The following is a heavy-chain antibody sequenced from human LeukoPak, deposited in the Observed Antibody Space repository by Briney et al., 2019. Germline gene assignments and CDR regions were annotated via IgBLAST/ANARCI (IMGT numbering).Heavy chain of an antibody. CDR3: AKDNEYCTGGTCRLDY. Sequence: GGSLRLSCAASGFTFSDYYMSWIRQAPGKGLEWVSRINNDGRSTSYAGSVKGRFTISRDNAKNTLYLQMNSLRAEDTAVYYCAKDNEYCTGGTCRLDYWGQGALVTVSS. D-gene: IGHD2-15*01. CDR1: GFTFSDYY. V-gene: IGHV3-74*01. J-gene: IGHJ4*02. CDR2: INNDGRST.